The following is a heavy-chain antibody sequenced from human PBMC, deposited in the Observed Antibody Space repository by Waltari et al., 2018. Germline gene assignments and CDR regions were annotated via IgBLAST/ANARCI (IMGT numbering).Heavy chain of an antibody. Sequence: QESGPGLVKPSATLSLTCTVSGVSISTSNSYWGWVRQPPGKGLAWIGTISYSGVSYYNSSLESRVTISLDTSKNQLSLRLASVIAADTAVYYCARNSGDLSWPWGQGTLVIVSS. V-gene: IGHV4-39*07. CDR3: ARNSGDLSWP. CDR1: GVSISTSNSY. CDR2: ISYSGVS. D-gene: IGHD3-16*02. J-gene: IGHJ5*02.